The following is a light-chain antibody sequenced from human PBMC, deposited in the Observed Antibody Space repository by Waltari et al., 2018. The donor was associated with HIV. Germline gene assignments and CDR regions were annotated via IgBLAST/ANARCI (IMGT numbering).Light chain of an antibody. CDR2: EGS. V-gene: IGLV2-23*01. CDR1: SSDVGSYNL. Sequence: QSALTQPASVSGSPGQSITISCTGTSSDVGSYNLVSWYQQHPGKAPKRMIYEGSKRPSGVSNRFSGSKSGNTASLTISGLQAEDEADYYCCSYAGSSTLDWVFGGGTKLTVL. CDR3: CSYAGSSTLDWV. J-gene: IGLJ3*02.